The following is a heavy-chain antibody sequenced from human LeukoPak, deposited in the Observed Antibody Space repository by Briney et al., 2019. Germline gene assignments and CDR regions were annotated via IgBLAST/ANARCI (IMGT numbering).Heavy chain of an antibody. Sequence: SETLSLTCTVSGGSISSGGYYWSWIRQHPGQGLEWIGYIYYSGSTYYNPSLKSRVTISVDTSKNQFSLKLSSVTAADTAVYYCAREKKVGYDSYGMDVWGQGTTVTVSS. D-gene: IGHD3-3*01. CDR2: IYYSGST. V-gene: IGHV4-31*03. CDR1: GGSISSGGYY. CDR3: AREKKVGYDSYGMDV. J-gene: IGHJ6*02.